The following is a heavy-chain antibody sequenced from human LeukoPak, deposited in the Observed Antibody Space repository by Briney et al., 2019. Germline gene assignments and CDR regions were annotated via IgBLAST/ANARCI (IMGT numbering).Heavy chain of an antibody. CDR3: ARDLSGPYYYDSSGYPLDAFDI. CDR1: GGSISSNY. D-gene: IGHD3-22*01. Sequence: SETLSLTCTVSGGSISSNYWNWIRQPPGKGLEWIGYIYYSGITNYNPSLKSRVTISVDTSKNQFSLRLSSVTAADTAVYYCARDLSGPYYYDSSGYPLDAFDIWGQGTMVTVSS. J-gene: IGHJ3*02. V-gene: IGHV4-59*01. CDR2: IYYSGIT.